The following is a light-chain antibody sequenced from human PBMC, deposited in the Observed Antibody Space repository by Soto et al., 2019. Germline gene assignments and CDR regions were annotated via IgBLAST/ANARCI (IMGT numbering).Light chain of an antibody. V-gene: IGKV1-8*01. J-gene: IGKJ1*01. Sequence: AIRMTQSPSSFSASTGDRVTITCRASQGISSYLAWYQQKPGKAPKLLVSAASTLHSGVPSRFSGSGSGTDFTLTISCLQSEDFATYYCQHYHAYPRTFGQGTKVDIK. CDR3: QHYHAYPRT. CDR1: QGISSY. CDR2: AAS.